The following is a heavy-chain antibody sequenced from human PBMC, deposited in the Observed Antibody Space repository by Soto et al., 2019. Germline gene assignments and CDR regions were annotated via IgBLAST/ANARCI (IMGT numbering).Heavy chain of an antibody. CDR3: ARDRFHCTNGVCYSGVDY. J-gene: IGHJ4*02. Sequence: SETLSLTCAVYGGSFSGYYWSWIRQPPGKGLEWIGEINHSGSTNYNPSLKSRVTISVDTSKNQFSLKLSSVTAADTAVYYCARDRFHCTNGVCYSGVDYWGQGTLVTVSS. CDR2: INHSGST. V-gene: IGHV4-34*01. D-gene: IGHD2-8*01. CDR1: GGSFSGYY.